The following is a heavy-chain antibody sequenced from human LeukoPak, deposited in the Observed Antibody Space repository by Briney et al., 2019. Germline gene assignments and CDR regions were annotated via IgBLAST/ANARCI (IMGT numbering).Heavy chain of an antibody. CDR1: GGSISTYY. V-gene: IGHV4-59*01. Sequence: SETLSLTCTVSGGSISTYYWSWIRQPPGKGLEWIGYIYYSGSTNYSPSLKSRVTISVDTSKNQFSLKLSSVTAADTAVYYCARVSWGNYYFDYWGQGTLVTVSS. D-gene: IGHD7-27*01. J-gene: IGHJ4*02. CDR3: ARVSWGNYYFDY. CDR2: IYYSGST.